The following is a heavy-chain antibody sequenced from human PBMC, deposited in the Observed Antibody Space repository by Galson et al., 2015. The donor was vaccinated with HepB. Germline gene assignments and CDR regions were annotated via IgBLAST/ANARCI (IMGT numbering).Heavy chain of an antibody. CDR2: IDWDDDK. Sequence: PALVKPTQTLTLTCTFSGFSLSTSGMCVSWIRQPPGKALEWLARIDWDDDKYYSTSLKTRLTISKDTSKNQVVLTMTNMDPVDTATYYCARMAVKSSEMGFDYWGQGTLVTASS. CDR1: GFSLSTSGMC. V-gene: IGHV2-70*11. J-gene: IGHJ4*02. D-gene: IGHD5-24*01. CDR3: ARMAVKSSEMGFDY.